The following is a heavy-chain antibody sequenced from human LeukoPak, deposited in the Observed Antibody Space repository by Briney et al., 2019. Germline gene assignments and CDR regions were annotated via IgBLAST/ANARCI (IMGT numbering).Heavy chain of an antibody. CDR3: ARDRGVHNWLDP. V-gene: IGHV3-11*01. J-gene: IGHJ5*02. CDR2: ICSSGSTI. Sequence: GGSLRLSCAASVFTFSDYYMSWIRQAPWKGLEWVSYICSSGSTIYYADSVKGRFTISRDNAKNSLYLHMNSLRAEDTAVYYCARDRGVHNWLDPWGQGTLVTVSS. CDR1: VFTFSDYY. D-gene: IGHD3-10*01.